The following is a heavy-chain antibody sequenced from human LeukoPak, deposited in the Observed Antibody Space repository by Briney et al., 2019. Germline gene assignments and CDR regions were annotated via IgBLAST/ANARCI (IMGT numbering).Heavy chain of an antibody. CDR1: GGSISSSSYY. V-gene: IGHV4-39*01. CDR2: IYYSGST. D-gene: IGHD3-22*01. CDR3: ARGDYYDSSGRDY. J-gene: IGHJ4*02. Sequence: SETLSLTCTVSGGSISSSSYYWGWIRQPPGKGLEWIGSIYYSGSTYYNPSLKSRVTISVDTSKNQFSLKLSSVTAADTAVYYCARGDYYDSSGRDYWGQGTLVTVSS.